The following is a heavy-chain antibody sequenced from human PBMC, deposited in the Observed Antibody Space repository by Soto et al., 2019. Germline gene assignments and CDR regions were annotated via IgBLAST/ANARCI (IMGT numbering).Heavy chain of an antibody. V-gene: IGHV1-18*01. CDR2: ISAYNGNT. CDR3: ARGMLGYCSGGSCKQYYYYGMDV. CDR1: GYTFTSYG. D-gene: IGHD2-15*01. J-gene: IGHJ6*02. Sequence: GASVKVSCTASGYTFTSYGISWVRQAPGQGLEWMGWISAYNGNTNYAQKLQGRVTMTTDTSTSTAYMELRSLRSDDTAVYYCARGMLGYCSGGSCKQYYYYGMDVWGQGTTVTVSS.